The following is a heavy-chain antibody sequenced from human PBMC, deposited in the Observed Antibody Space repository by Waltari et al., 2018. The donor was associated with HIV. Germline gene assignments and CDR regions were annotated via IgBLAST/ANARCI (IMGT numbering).Heavy chain of an antibody. CDR1: GFTFSSYW. D-gene: IGHD5-18*01. CDR3: AKGGTSGYTFGFGR. CDR2: INSDGSIT. Sequence: EVQLVESGGGLVQPGGSLRLSCAASGFTFSSYWMHWVRQAPGKGLVWVSRINSDGSITSHPDSVKGRFTISRDNARNTLYLQMNSLGAEDTAMYYWAKGGTSGYTFGFGRWGQGTLVTVSS. V-gene: IGHV3-74*01. J-gene: IGHJ1*01.